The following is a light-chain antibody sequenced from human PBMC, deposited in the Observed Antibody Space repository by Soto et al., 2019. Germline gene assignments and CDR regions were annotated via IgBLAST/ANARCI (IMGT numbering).Light chain of an antibody. Sequence: QSALTQPPSASGSPGQSVTISCTGTSSDVGGFNFVSWYQHHPGKAPKLMTYEVSKQPSGVPDRFSGSKSGNTASLTVSGLQAEDEADYYCSSYAGSNNYVFGTGTKVTVL. J-gene: IGLJ1*01. CDR2: EVS. V-gene: IGLV2-8*01. CDR1: SSDVGGFNF. CDR3: SSYAGSNNYV.